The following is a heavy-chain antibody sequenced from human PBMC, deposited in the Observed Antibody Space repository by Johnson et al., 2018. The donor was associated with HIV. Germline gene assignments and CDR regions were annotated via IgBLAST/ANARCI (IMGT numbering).Heavy chain of an antibody. V-gene: IGHV3-30*04. CDR2: ISYDGGSK. CDR3: AKGLLIAAAHDAFDI. J-gene: IGHJ3*02. Sequence: QVQLVESGGGVVQPGRSLRLSCAASGFTFSSYPMHWVRQAPGKGLEWVAIISYDGGSKYYADSVKGRFTISRDNSKNTLYLQMNSLRAEDTAVYYCAKGLLIAAAHDAFDIWGQGTMVTVSS. CDR1: GFTFSSYP. D-gene: IGHD6-13*01.